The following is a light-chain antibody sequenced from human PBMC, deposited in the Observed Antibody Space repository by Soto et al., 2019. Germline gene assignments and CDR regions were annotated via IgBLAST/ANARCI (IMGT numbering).Light chain of an antibody. CDR2: TTS. CDR3: QQSFSSPQT. J-gene: IGKJ1*01. CDR1: QSIRSY. Sequence: DIQMTQSPSSLSASVGDRVTITCRASQSIRSYLNWYQQKLGKAPKLLIYTTSNLQSGVPSRFSGSRSGTDFTLTINTLQPEDFATYYCQQSFSSPQTFGQGTKVEIE. V-gene: IGKV1-39*01.